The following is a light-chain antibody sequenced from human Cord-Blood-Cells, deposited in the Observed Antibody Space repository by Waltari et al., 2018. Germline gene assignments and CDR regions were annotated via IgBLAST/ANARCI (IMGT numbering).Light chain of an antibody. V-gene: IGLV2-23*03. J-gene: IGLJ3*02. CDR2: EGS. Sequence: QSALTQPASVSGSPGQSITISCPGTSSDVGSYNLVSWYQQHPGKAPKLMIYEGSKRPSGVSNRFSGSKSGNTASLTISGLRAEDEADYYCCSYAGSSTFVFGGGTKLTVL. CDR3: CSYAGSSTFV. CDR1: SSDVGSYNL.